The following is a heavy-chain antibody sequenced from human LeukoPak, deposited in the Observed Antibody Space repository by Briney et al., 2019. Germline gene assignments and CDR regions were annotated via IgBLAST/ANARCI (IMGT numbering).Heavy chain of an antibody. CDR1: GFTFSSYW. D-gene: IGHD3-9*01. CDR3: ARDGHYDILTGYPNAFDY. Sequence: PGGSLRLSCAASGFTFSSYWMSWVRQAPGKGLEWVANIKQDGSEKYYVDSVKGRSTISRDNAKNSLYLQMNSLRAEDTAVYYCARDGHYDILTGYPNAFDYWGQGTLVTVSS. J-gene: IGHJ4*02. V-gene: IGHV3-7*01. CDR2: IKQDGSEK.